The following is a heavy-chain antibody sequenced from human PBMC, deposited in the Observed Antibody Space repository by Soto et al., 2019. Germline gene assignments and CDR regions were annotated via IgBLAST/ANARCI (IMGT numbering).Heavy chain of an antibody. D-gene: IGHD3-22*01. V-gene: IGHV1-2*02. Sequence: ASVKVSCKPSGYTFTSYCINWVRQAPGQGLEWMGWINPNSGGTNYAQKFQGRVTMTRDTSISTAYMELSRLRSDDTAVYYCARDLEIGYYYDSSGYYYPEFDYWGQGTLVTVSS. CDR2: INPNSGGT. CDR1: GYTFTSYC. J-gene: IGHJ4*02. CDR3: ARDLEIGYYYDSSGYYYPEFDY.